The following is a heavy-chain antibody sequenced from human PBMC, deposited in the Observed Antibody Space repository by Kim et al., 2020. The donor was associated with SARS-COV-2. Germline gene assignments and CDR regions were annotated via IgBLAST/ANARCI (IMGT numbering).Heavy chain of an antibody. Sequence: GGSLRLSCAASGFTFGDYAMHWVRQAPGKGLEWVSGISWNSGSLGYADSVKGRFTISRDNARNSLFLRMNSLRTEDTAFYYCAKDPSTTVTLDWYFDPWGRGTLVTVSS. CDR2: ISWNSGSL. J-gene: IGHJ2*01. CDR1: GFTFGDYA. CDR3: AKDPSTTVTLDWYFDP. D-gene: IGHD4-17*01. V-gene: IGHV3-9*01.